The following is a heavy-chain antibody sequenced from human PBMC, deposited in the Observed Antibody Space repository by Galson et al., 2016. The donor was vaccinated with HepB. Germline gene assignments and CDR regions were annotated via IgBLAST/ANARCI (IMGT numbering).Heavy chain of an antibody. V-gene: IGHV6-1*01. Sequence: CAISGDSVYNNGAAWVWVRQSPSRGLEWLGRTFYRSTWEYHYGGSVRNRISINPDTSRSQFSLHLNSVTPEDTAVYFCARAVMLGRGMDVWGQGTTVTVSS. CDR1: GDSVYNNGAA. D-gene: IGHD3-10*01. J-gene: IGHJ6*02. CDR3: ARAVMLGRGMDV. CDR2: TFYRSTWEY.